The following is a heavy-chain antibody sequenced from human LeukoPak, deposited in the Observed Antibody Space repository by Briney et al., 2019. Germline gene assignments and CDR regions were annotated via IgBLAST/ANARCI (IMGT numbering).Heavy chain of an antibody. CDR1: GFTFSDYS. D-gene: IGHD6-13*01. J-gene: IGHJ4*02. Sequence: GSLTLSCAASGFTFSDYSLNWVRQAPGKGLEWVSCISGDSRYIYYADSLKGRSTISRDNAQNSLYLHMNNLGAEDTAVYYCARGPFSSSWSGFDYWGQGTLVTVSS. V-gene: IGHV3-21*06. CDR2: ISGDSRYI. CDR3: ARGPFSSSWSGFDY.